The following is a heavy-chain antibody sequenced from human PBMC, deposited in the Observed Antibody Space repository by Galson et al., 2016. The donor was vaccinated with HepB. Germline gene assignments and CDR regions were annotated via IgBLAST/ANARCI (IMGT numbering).Heavy chain of an antibody. Sequence: ETLSLTCTVSGVSISGYYWSWIRQPPGSGLEWIAYIHYSGSTNNNPSLRGRVTIAVDTSKNQFSLKLTSVTAADTAVYYCAREGGYDSNAYYHPYFDSWGQGTLVTVPS. J-gene: IGHJ4*02. CDR1: GVSISGYY. D-gene: IGHD3-22*01. CDR3: AREGGYDSNAYYHPYFDS. CDR2: IHYSGST. V-gene: IGHV4-59*01.